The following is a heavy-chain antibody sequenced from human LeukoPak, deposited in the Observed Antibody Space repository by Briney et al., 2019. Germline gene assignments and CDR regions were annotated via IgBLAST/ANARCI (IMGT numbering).Heavy chain of an antibody. J-gene: IGHJ4*02. V-gene: IGHV3-30*03. CDR1: GFTFSSYG. CDR2: ISYDGSNK. D-gene: IGHD2-2*01. CDR3: ARYCSSTSCYFFDY. Sequence: GSLRLSCAASGFTFSSYGMHWVRQAPGKGLEWVAVISYDGSNKYYADSVKGRFTISRDNSKNTLYLQMNSLRAEDTAVYYCARYCSSTSCYFFDYWGQGTLVTVSS.